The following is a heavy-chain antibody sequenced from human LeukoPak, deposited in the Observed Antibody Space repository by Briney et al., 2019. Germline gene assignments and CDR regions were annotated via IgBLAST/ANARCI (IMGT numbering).Heavy chain of an antibody. J-gene: IGHJ4*02. D-gene: IGHD1-26*01. V-gene: IGHV3-30-3*01. CDR3: VRDLGGRSGH. Sequence: GRSLRLSCAASGFTFSSYAMHWVRQAPGKGLEWVAVISYDGSNKYYADSVKGRFTISRDNSKNTLYLQMNSLRAEDTAVYYCVRDLGGRSGHWGQGTLVTVSS. CDR1: GFTFSSYA. CDR2: ISYDGSNK.